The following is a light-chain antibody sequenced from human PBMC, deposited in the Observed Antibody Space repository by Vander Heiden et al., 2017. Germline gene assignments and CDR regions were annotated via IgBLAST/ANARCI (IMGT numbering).Light chain of an antibody. J-gene: IGKJ2*01. CDR2: AGS. Sequence: IYLCPSPSSVSASVGDRVTMTCRASQSIISCLTWYQQKPGEAPQLLIYAGSSLQSGVPSRFSGSGSGTDFTLTISSLQPEDSATYYCQQANNFPYTFGQGTKLEI. CDR1: QSIISC. CDR3: QQANNFPYT. V-gene: IGKV1-12*01.